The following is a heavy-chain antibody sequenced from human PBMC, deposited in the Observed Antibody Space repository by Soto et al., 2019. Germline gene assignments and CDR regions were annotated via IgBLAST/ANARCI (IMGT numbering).Heavy chain of an antibody. D-gene: IGHD5-12*01. J-gene: IGHJ4*02. Sequence: SLRLSCAASGFTFGSFAMNWVRQAPGKGLEWLSYISTSSATQYFAESVKGRFTVSRDNDKNSLYLQMNSLSDEETDVYYCSRDAMAKISHFDYWGQGALVTVSS. V-gene: IGHV3-48*02. CDR2: ISTSSATQ. CDR3: SRDAMAKISHFDY. CDR1: GFTFGSFA.